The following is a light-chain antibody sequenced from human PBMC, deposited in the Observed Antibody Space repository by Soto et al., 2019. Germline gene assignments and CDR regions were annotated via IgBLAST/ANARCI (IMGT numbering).Light chain of an antibody. CDR3: QHHNSYSQT. CDR1: PSIRHY. J-gene: IGKJ1*01. Sequence: DIRMTHSPPTLSASGGDRVTITCRASPSIRHYLAWYQQMPEKAPKLLIYGASTLQSGVPSRFSGSGSGTEFTLTISSLQPDDFGTYFCQHHNSYSQTFGQGTKVEIK. V-gene: IGKV1-5*01. CDR2: GAS.